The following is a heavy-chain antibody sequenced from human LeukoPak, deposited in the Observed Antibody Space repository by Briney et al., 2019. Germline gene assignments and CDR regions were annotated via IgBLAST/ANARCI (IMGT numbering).Heavy chain of an antibody. D-gene: IGHD2-2*01. Sequence: ASVKVSCKTSGYIFTTYAIHWVRQAPGQRLERMGLINADDGNTRYSQRFQGRVTITRDTSANTAYMELSSLRFEDTAVYYCARGIVVKPSANWFDPWGQGTPVTVSS. CDR3: ARGIVVKPSANWFDP. J-gene: IGHJ5*02. CDR2: INADDGNT. V-gene: IGHV1-3*01. CDR1: GYIFTTYA.